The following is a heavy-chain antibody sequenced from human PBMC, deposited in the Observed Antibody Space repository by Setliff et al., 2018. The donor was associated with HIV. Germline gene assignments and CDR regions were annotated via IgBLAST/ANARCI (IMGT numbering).Heavy chain of an antibody. D-gene: IGHD6-13*01. CDR3: ARDFSGQQLVGGWFDP. J-gene: IGHJ5*02. V-gene: IGHV1-24*01. CDR1: GYTLTELS. Sequence: ASVKVSCKISGYTLTELSIHWVRQAPGKGLEWMANFDPEDGETFYAQKFQGRVTITADESTSTAYMELSSLRSDDTAVYYCARDFSGQQLVGGWFDPWGQGTLVTVSS. CDR2: FDPEDGET.